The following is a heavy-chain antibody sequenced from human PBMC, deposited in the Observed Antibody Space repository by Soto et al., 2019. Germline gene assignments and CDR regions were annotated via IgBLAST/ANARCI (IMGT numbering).Heavy chain of an antibody. CDR2: MNPNSGNT. CDR3: ARGQGHYDFWSGYSGYYYIDV. J-gene: IGHJ6*03. V-gene: IGHV1-8*01. D-gene: IGHD3-3*01. Sequence: ASVKVSCKASGYTFTSYDINWVRQATGQGLEWMGWMNPNSGNTGYAQKFQGRVTMTRNTSISTAYMELSSLRSEDTAVYYCARGQGHYDFWSGYSGYYYIDVWGKGTTVTVSS. CDR1: GYTFTSYD.